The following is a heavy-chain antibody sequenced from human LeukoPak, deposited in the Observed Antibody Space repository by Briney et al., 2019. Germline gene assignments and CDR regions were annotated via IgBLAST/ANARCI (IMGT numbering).Heavy chain of an antibody. Sequence: ASVKVSCKASGYTFTGYYMHWVRQAPGQGLEWMGWINPNSGGTNYAQKFQGRVTMTRDTSISTAYMELSRLRSDDTAVYYCARLGWLQFRGAGFDYWGQGTLVTVSS. D-gene: IGHD5-24*01. J-gene: IGHJ4*02. CDR1: GYTFTGYY. CDR2: INPNSGGT. CDR3: ARLGWLQFRGAGFDY. V-gene: IGHV1-2*02.